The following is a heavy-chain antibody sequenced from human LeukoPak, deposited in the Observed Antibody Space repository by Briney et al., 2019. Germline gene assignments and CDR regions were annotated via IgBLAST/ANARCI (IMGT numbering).Heavy chain of an antibody. CDR3: ARDRPNYDYVWGSYRNDAFDI. CDR1: GYTFTSYG. J-gene: IGHJ3*02. V-gene: IGHV1-18*01. D-gene: IGHD3-16*02. Sequence: ASVKVSCKASGYTFTSYGISWVRQAPGQGLEWMGGISAYNGNTNYAQKLQGRVTMTTDTSTSTAYMELRSLRSDDTAVYYCARDRPNYDYVWGSYRNDAFDIWGQGTMVTVSS. CDR2: ISAYNGNT.